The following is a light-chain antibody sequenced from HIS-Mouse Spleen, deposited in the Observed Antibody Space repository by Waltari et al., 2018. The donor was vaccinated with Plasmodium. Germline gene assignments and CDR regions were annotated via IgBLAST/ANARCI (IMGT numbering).Light chain of an antibody. J-gene: IGLJ3*02. V-gene: IGLV3-19*01. Sequence: SSELTQDPAVSVALGQTVRITCQGDSLRSYYASWYQQKPGQAPVLVSYGKNNRRSGIPDRFSGSSSGNTASLTITGAQAEDEADYYCNSRDSSGNHQVFGGGTKLTVL. CDR2: GKN. CDR1: SLRSYY. CDR3: NSRDSSGNHQV.